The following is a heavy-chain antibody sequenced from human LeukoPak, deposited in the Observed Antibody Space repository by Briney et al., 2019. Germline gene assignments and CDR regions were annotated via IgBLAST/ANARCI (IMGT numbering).Heavy chain of an antibody. Sequence: GGSLRLSCAASGFTFSSYSMNWVRQAPGKGLEWVSSISSSSSYIYYADSVKGRFTISRDNAKNSLYLQMNSLRAEDTAVYYCAREEAIGSSWYHSSYFDYWGQGTLVTVSS. D-gene: IGHD6-13*01. CDR3: AREEAIGSSWYHSSYFDY. V-gene: IGHV3-21*01. J-gene: IGHJ4*02. CDR1: GFTFSSYS. CDR2: ISSSSSYI.